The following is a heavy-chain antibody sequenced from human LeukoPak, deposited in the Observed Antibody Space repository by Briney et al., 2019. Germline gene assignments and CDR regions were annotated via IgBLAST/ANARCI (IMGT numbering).Heavy chain of an antibody. Sequence: GESLKISCKGSEYIFTNYWIGWVRQMPGKGLEWMGIIYPGDSDTRYSPSFQAQVTISADKSISTAYLQWSSLKASDTAVYYCARRSGNPGDFDYWGQGTLVTVSS. D-gene: IGHD1-26*01. J-gene: IGHJ4*02. CDR1: EYIFTNYW. CDR2: IYPGDSDT. CDR3: ARRSGNPGDFDY. V-gene: IGHV5-51*01.